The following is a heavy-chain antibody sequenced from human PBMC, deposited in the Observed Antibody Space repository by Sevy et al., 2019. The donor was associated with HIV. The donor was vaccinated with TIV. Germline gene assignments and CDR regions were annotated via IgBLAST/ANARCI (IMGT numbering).Heavy chain of an antibody. CDR1: GGSISSYY. CDR2: IYYSGST. D-gene: IGHD2-2*01. J-gene: IGHJ4*02. V-gene: IGHV4-59*01. Sequence: SETLSLTCTVSGGSISSYYWSWIRQPPGKGLEWIGYIYYSGSTNYYPSLKSRVTISVDTSKNQFSLKLSSVTAADTAVYYCARDMLGYCSSTSCYAEGYFDYWGQGTLVTVSS. CDR3: ARDMLGYCSSTSCYAEGYFDY.